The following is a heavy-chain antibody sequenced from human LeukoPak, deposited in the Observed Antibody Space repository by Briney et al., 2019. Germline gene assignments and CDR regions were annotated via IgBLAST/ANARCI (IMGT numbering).Heavy chain of an antibody. Sequence: GGSLRLPCAASGFTFSSYAMSWVRQAPGKGLEWVSAMSGSGGSTYYADSVKGRFTISRDNSKNTLYLQMNSLRAEDTAVYYCAKDLDCSSTSCYPDYWGQGTLVTVSS. V-gene: IGHV3-23*01. D-gene: IGHD2-2*01. CDR2: MSGSGGST. CDR3: AKDLDCSSTSCYPDY. CDR1: GFTFSSYA. J-gene: IGHJ4*02.